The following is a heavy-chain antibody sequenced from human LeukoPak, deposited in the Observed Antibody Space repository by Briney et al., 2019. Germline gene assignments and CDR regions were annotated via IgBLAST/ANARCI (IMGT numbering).Heavy chain of an antibody. D-gene: IGHD3-9*01. CDR2: INPNSGGT. J-gene: IGHJ3*02. CDR3: AREVHDILTGYQGGALDI. V-gene: IGHV1-2*02. CDR1: GYTFTGYY. Sequence: ASVKVSCKASGYTFTGYYMHWVRQAPGQGLEWMGWINPNSGGTNYAQKFQGRVTMTRDTSISTAYMELSRLRSDDTAVYYCAREVHDILTGYQGGALDIWGQGTMVTVSS.